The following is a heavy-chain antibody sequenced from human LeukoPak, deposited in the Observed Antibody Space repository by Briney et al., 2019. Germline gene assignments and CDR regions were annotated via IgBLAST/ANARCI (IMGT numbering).Heavy chain of an antibody. Sequence: SETLSLTCTVSGGSFSSYYWSWFRQPPGKGLEWVANINYIGSSNSNPSLESRVTLSIDTSKNQFSLKLSSVTAADTAVYYCASAFKMVTDAFDIWGQGTRVTVSS. CDR3: ASAFKMVTDAFDI. CDR2: INYIGSS. D-gene: IGHD2-21*02. J-gene: IGHJ3*02. V-gene: IGHV4-59*01. CDR1: GGSFSSYY.